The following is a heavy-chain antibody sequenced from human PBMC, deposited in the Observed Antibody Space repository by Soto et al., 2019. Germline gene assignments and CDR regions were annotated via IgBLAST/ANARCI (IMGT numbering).Heavy chain of an antibody. V-gene: IGHV1-2*04. Sequence: ASVKVSCKASGYTFTDYYMHWVRQAPGQGLEWMGWINPNSGGTNYAQKFQGWVTMTRDTSISTAYMELSRLRSDDTAVYYCARVRIAAAVTDAFDIWGQGTMVTVSS. CDR3: ARVRIAAAVTDAFDI. CDR1: GYTFTDYY. J-gene: IGHJ3*02. D-gene: IGHD6-13*01. CDR2: INPNSGGT.